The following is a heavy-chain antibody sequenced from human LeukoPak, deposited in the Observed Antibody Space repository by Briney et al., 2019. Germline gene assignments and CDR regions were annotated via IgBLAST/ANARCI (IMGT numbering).Heavy chain of an antibody. Sequence: GGSLRLSCEASGFTFTTYSMTWVRQAPGKGLEWVSAISGSGGSTYYADSVKGRFTISRDNSKNTLYLQMNSLRAEDTAVYYCAKDGLRVRLRITMSNWFDPWGQGTLVTVSS. J-gene: IGHJ5*02. CDR3: AKDGLRVRLRITMSNWFDP. D-gene: IGHD3-22*01. CDR2: ISGSGGST. CDR1: GFTFTTYS. V-gene: IGHV3-23*01.